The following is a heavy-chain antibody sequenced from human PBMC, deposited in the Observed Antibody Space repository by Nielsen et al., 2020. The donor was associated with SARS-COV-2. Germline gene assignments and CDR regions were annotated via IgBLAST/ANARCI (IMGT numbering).Heavy chain of an antibody. Sequence: GESLRLSCAASGFTVSSNYMSWVRQAPGKGLEWVSVIYSGGSTYYADSVKGRFTISRHNSKNTLYLQMNSLRAEDTAVYYCARGSSITVRGVIVFNGMDVWGQGTTVTVSS. J-gene: IGHJ6*02. CDR1: GFTVSSNY. CDR2: IYSGGST. CDR3: ARGSSITVRGVIVFNGMDV. V-gene: IGHV3-53*04. D-gene: IGHD3-10*01.